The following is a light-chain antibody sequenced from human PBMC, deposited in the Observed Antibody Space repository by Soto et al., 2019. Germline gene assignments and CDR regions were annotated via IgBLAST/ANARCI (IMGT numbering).Light chain of an antibody. V-gene: IGLV2-23*01. CDR1: SSNVGSYNL. Sequence: HSVLTQPASVSGSPGQSITISCTGTSSNVGSYNLVSWYQQHPGKAPELMIFEGSKRPSGVSNRFSGSKSGNTASLTISGLQPEDEADYYCCSYAHSTTVVFGGGTQLTVL. CDR3: CSYAHSTTVV. J-gene: IGLJ2*01. CDR2: EGS.